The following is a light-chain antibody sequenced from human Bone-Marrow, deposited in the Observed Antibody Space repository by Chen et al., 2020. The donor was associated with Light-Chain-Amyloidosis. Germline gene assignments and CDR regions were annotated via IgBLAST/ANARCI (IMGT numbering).Light chain of an antibody. CDR1: NIGSTS. J-gene: IGLJ3*02. Sequence: SYVLTQPSSVSVAPGQTATIACGGNNIGSTSVHWYQQTPGQAPLLVVYDDSDRPSGIPGRWSGSNSGNKAALTIIRVEAGDEGDYYCQVWDRSSDRPVFGGGTKLTVL. CDR3: QVWDRSSDRPV. V-gene: IGLV3-21*02. CDR2: DDS.